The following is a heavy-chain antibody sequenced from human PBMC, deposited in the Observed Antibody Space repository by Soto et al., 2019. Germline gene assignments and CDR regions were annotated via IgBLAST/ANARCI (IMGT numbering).Heavy chain of an antibody. J-gene: IGHJ4*02. CDR2: ISGSGGST. V-gene: IGHV3-23*04. Sequence: EVQLVESGGGLVKPGGSLRLSCAASGFTFSSYAMSWVRQAPGKGLEWVSAISGSGGSTYYADSVKGRFTISRDNSKNTLYLQMNSLRAEDTAVYYCAKAQRYYGDYVHYFDYWGQGTLVTVSS. CDR3: AKAQRYYGDYVHYFDY. CDR1: GFTFSSYA. D-gene: IGHD4-17*01.